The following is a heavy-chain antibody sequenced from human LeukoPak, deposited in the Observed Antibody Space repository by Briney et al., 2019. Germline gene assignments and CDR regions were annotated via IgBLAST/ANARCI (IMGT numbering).Heavy chain of an antibody. CDR3: AKGGMTTVLNWFDP. J-gene: IGHJ5*02. CDR2: IIPILDIA. V-gene: IGHV1-69*04. CDR1: GGTFTSYA. Sequence: GASVKVSCKASGGTFTSYAISWVRQAPGQGLEWMGRIIPILDIANYAQKFQGRVTITADKSTSTANMELSSLRSEDTAVYYCAKGGMTTVLNWFDPWGQGTLVTVSS. D-gene: IGHD4-17*01.